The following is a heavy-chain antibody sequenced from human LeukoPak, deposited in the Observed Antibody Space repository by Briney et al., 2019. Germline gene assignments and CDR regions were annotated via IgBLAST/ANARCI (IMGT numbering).Heavy chain of an antibody. CDR2: ILSGGAT. V-gene: IGHV3-23*01. CDR3: ARIISSWVYFDY. J-gene: IGHJ4*02. CDR1: GFTFSTYA. D-gene: IGHD6-13*01. Sequence: GGSLRLSCAASGFTFSTYAMTWVRQAPGQGLEWVSGILSGGATYYADSVKGRFTISRDNSKNTLYVQMNSLRAEDTAVYYCARIISSWVYFDYWGQGTLVTVSS.